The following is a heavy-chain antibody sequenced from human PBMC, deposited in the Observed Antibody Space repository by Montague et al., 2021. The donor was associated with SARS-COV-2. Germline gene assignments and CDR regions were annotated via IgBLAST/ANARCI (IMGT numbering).Heavy chain of an antibody. J-gene: IGHJ4*02. CDR3: ARDFAHYTGYVAGYFDY. D-gene: IGHD5-12*01. Sequence: SLRLSCAASGFTFSSYWMSWVRQAPGRGLKWVASIKEDGSEKDYVESVKGRFTISRDNAKNSLHLQMNSLRADDTAVYYCARDFAHYTGYVAGYFDYWGQGTLVTVSS. V-gene: IGHV3-7*05. CDR1: GFTFSSYW. CDR2: IKEDGSEK.